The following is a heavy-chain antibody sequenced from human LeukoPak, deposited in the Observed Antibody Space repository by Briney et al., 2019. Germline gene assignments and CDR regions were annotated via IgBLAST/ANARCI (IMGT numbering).Heavy chain of an antibody. CDR3: ARHGSGSYYLPFDY. D-gene: IGHD3-10*01. CDR1: GGSISSSSYY. CDR2: IYYSGST. J-gene: IGHJ4*02. Sequence: SETLPLTCTVPGGSISSSSYYWGWIRQPPGKGLEWIGSIYYSGSTYYNPSLKSRVTISVDTSKNQFSLKLSSVTAADTAVYYCARHGSGSYYLPFDYWGQGTLVTVSS. V-gene: IGHV4-39*01.